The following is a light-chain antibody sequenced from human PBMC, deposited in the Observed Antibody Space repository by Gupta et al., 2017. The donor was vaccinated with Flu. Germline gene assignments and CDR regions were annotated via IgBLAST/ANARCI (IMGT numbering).Light chain of an antibody. CDR1: SGSIASKS. CDR2: EGK. J-gene: IGLJ3*02. Sequence: NFMLTQPHSVSGSPGETVTISCTRNSGSIASKSVQWYQQRPGSAPIAVIYEGKEGPSGVPDRFSGSIDSSSNSASLTISGLKTEDEADYHCESYGVFGGGTKLTVL. V-gene: IGLV6-57*03. CDR3: ESYGV.